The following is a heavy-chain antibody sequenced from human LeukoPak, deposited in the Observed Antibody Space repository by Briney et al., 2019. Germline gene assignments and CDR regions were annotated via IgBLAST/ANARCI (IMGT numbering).Heavy chain of an antibody. J-gene: IGHJ6*03. CDR2: MNPNSGNT. CDR3: ARDPRGYSYGYYYYYMDV. V-gene: IGHV1-8*01. D-gene: IGHD5-18*01. CDR1: GYTFTSHD. Sequence: ASVKVSCKASGYTFTSHDIDWVRQATGQGLEWMGWMNPNSGNTGYAQKFQGRVTMTRDTSISTAYMELSRLRSDDTAVYYCARDPRGYSYGYYYYYMDVWGKGTTVTVSS.